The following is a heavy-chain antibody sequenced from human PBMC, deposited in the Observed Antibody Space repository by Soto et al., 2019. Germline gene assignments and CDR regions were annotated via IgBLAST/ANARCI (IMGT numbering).Heavy chain of an antibody. V-gene: IGHV4-59*01. CDR3: TRHDAVAVIRHGMAV. J-gene: IGHJ6*02. CDR1: GGSINNYY. D-gene: IGHD6-19*01. CDR2: IFYLGNT. Sequence: QVQLQESGPGLVKPSETLSLTCTVSGGSINNYYWSWILRPPGKGLEWIGYIFYLGNTIYNPSLNSRVTMLVDTSKNQFSLKLSSVTAADTAVYYCTRHDAVAVIRHGMAVWGQGTTVTVSS.